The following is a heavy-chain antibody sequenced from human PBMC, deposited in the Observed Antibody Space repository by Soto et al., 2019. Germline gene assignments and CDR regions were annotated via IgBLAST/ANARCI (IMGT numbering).Heavy chain of an antibody. J-gene: IGHJ3*02. CDR1: GGTFSSYA. CDR2: IIPIFGTA. CDR3: AGVLRGYFDSCGYALDI. Sequence: QVQLVQSGAEVKKPGSSVKVSCKASGGTFSSYAISWVRQAPGQGLEWMGGIIPIFGTANYAQKFQGRVTITADESTSTAYMELSSLRSEDTGVYYGAGVLRGYFDSCGYALDIWGQGTRVTVSS. V-gene: IGHV1-69*01. D-gene: IGHD3-22*01.